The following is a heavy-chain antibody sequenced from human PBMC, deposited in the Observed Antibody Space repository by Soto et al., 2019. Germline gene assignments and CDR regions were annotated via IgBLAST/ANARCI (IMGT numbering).Heavy chain of an antibody. CDR3: AKSRGDTWTTYHFDN. D-gene: IGHD4-17*01. V-gene: IGHV3-23*01. CDR2: ISGTGDST. Sequence: EVQLLESGRTLVQPGGSLKLSCAASGFTFSSYSMSWVRQAPGKGLEWVSGISGTGDSTYNADSVKGRFTISRDNSKNTLYLQMNSLRAEDTAIYYCAKSRGDTWTTYHFDNWGQGTLVTVSS. CDR1: GFTFSSYS. J-gene: IGHJ4*02.